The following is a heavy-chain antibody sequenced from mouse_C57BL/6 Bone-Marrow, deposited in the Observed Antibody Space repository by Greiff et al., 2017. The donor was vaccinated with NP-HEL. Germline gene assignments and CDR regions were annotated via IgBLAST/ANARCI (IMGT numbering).Heavy chain of an antibody. CDR2: INPSNGGT. D-gene: IGHD1-1*01. Sequence: QVQLQQPGTELVKPGASVKLSCKASGYTFTSYWMHWVKQRPGQGLEWIGNINPSNGGTNYNETFKSKATLTIDKSSSTAYMQLSSLTSEDSAVYYCAREITTVVALDYWGQGTTLTVSS. CDR1: GYTFTSYW. J-gene: IGHJ2*01. CDR3: AREITTVVALDY. V-gene: IGHV1-53*01.